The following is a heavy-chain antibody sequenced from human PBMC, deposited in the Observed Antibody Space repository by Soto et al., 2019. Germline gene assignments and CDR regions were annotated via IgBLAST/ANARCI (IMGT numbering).Heavy chain of an antibody. CDR3: AKDLAGTSFDTFDI. CDR1: GFTFSSYG. Sequence: GGSLRLSCAASGFTFSSYGMHWVRQAPGKGLEWVAVIWYDGSNKYYADSVKGRFTVSRDNSKDTLFLQMNSLRAEDTAVYYCAKDLAGTSFDTFDIWGHGTMVTVSS. V-gene: IGHV3-33*06. J-gene: IGHJ3*02. CDR2: IWYDGSNK. D-gene: IGHD6-13*01.